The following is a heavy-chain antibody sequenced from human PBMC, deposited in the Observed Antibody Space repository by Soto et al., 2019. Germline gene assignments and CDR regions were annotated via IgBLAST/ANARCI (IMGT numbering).Heavy chain of an antibody. Sequence: EVQLVESGGGLVQPGGSLRLSCAASGVSFSAFWMSWVRQIPGKGLEWVANINQDGSEKQYVDSVKGRFTISRDNAKNSLFLQMNSPRAEDSAVYYCARDRGWNIVVIPASFDLWGRGALVSVSS. CDR2: INQDGSEK. D-gene: IGHD2-15*01. CDR1: GVSFSAFW. CDR3: ARDRGWNIVVIPASFDL. J-gene: IGHJ4*02. V-gene: IGHV3-7*01.